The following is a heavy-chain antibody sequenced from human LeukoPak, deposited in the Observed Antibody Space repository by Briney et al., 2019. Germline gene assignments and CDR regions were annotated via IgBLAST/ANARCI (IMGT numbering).Heavy chain of an antibody. V-gene: IGHV3-7*01. CDR3: ARDRYYDFWSGYYLDY. CDR2: IKQDGSEK. D-gene: IGHD3-3*01. Sequence: GGSLRLSCAASGFTFSSYWMSWVRQAPGKGLEWVANIKQDGSEKYYVDSVKGRFTISRDNAKNSLYLQMNSLRAEVTAVYYCARDRYYDFWSGYYLDYWGQGTLVTVSS. J-gene: IGHJ4*02. CDR1: GFTFSSYW.